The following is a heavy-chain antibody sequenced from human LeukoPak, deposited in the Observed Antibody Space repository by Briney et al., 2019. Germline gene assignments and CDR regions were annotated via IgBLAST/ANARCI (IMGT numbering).Heavy chain of an antibody. D-gene: IGHD3-22*01. Sequence: ASVKVSCKASGYTFTSYGISWVRQAPGQGLEWMGWISAYNGKKNYAQKLQGRVTMTTDTSTSTDYIELRRLRSDDTAVYDCARLNYYDSSGYYYCDYWGQGTLVTVSS. J-gene: IGHJ4*02. CDR3: ARLNYYDSSGYYYCDY. CDR1: GYTFTSYG. CDR2: ISAYNGKK. V-gene: IGHV1-18*01.